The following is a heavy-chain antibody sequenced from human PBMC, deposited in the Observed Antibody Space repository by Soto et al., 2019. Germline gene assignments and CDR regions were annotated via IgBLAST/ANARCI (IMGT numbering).Heavy chain of an antibody. CDR3: AREAVEMATTDFDY. D-gene: IGHD5-12*01. CDR1: GGSISSSSYY. CDR2: IYYSGST. J-gene: IGHJ4*02. Sequence: SETLSLTCTVSGGSISSSSYYWGWIRQPPGKGLEWIGSIYYSGSTYYNPSLKSRVTISVDTSKNQFSLKLSSVTAADTAVYYCAREAVEMATTDFDYWGQGTLVTVSS. V-gene: IGHV4-39*02.